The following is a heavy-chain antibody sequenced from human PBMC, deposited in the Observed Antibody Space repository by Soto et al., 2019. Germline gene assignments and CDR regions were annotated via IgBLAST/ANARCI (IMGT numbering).Heavy chain of an antibody. V-gene: IGHV1-18*01. J-gene: IGHJ6*02. CDR2: ISGYNGNT. CDR1: GYTFSNYG. D-gene: IGHD6-19*01. CDR3: SRFXMVGGWFDPNYYHGMDV. Sequence: QVQLVQSGAEVKKPGASVTVSCKTSGYTFSNYGINWVRQAPGQGLEWMGWISGYNGNTNYAQTVQGRVTMTTDTSTGTVYMELRSLKSDDTAIYYCSRFXMVGGWFDPNYYHGMDVWGQGTTVTVSS.